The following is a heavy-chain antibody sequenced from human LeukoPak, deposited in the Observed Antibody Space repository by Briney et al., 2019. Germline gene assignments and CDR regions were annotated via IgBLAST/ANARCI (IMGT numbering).Heavy chain of an antibody. CDR1: GGSIGTYY. CDR3: ARHIGGGIEDMDV. CDR2: IYVTVT. D-gene: IGHD3-16*02. V-gene: IGHV4-59*08. Sequence: SETLSLTCTVSGGSIGTYYWSWVRQSPGTGLEWIGYIYVTVTRYNPYLQSRVTISVDRSRNQFFLKMTSVTAADTAVYYCARHIGGGIEDMDVWGRGAKVTVSS. J-gene: IGHJ6*03.